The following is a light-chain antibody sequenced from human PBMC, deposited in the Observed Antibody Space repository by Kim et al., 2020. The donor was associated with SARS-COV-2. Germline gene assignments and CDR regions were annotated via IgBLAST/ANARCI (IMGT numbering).Light chain of an antibody. V-gene: IGKV3D-15*01. CDR2: DAS. Sequence: EIVMTQSPATLSVSPGERATLSCRASQRLSSNLAWYQQKPGQAPRLLIYDASTRATGIPARFSGSGSGTEFTLTINSLRSEDFAVYYCQQYNDWPRPFGGGTKLEF. J-gene: IGKJ4*01. CDR3: QQYNDWPRP. CDR1: QRLSSN.